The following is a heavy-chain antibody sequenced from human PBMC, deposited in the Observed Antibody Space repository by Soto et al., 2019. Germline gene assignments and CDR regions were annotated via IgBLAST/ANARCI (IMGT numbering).Heavy chain of an antibody. J-gene: IGHJ6*02. CDR2: IYPGDSDT. V-gene: IGHV5-51*01. Sequence: PGESLKISRKGSGYSFTSYWIGWVRQMPGKGLESMGIIYPGDSDTRYSPSFQGQVTISADKSISTAYLQWSSLKASDTAMYYCARTAAAGKYYYGMDVWGQGTTVTVSS. D-gene: IGHD6-13*01. CDR3: ARTAAAGKYYYGMDV. CDR1: GYSFTSYW.